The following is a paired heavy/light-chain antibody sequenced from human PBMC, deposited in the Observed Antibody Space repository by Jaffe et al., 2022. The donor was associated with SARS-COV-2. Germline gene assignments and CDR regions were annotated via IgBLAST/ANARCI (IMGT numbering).Light chain of an antibody. CDR1: NLGDKY. V-gene: IGLV3-1*01. CDR2: QDS. Sequence: SYELTQPPSVSVSPGQTASITCSGDNLGDKYACWYQQKPGQSPVLVIYQDSKRPSGIPERFSGSNSGNTATLTISGTQAMDEADYYCQAWDSSTAQFGGGTKLTVL. CDR3: QAWDSSTAQ. J-gene: IGLJ3*02.
Heavy chain of an antibody. CDR1: GGSITSSSYY. D-gene: IGHD2-2*01. V-gene: IGHV4-61*02. CDR3: ARGCSSTSCYLYGMDV. J-gene: IGHJ6*02. Sequence: QVQLQESGPGLVKPSQTLSLTCTVSGGSITSSSYYWSWIRQPAGKGLEWIGRIYTSGSTNYNPSLKSRVTISVDTSKNQFSLKLSSVTAADTAVYYCARGCSSTSCYLYGMDVWGQGTTVTVSS. CDR2: IYTSGST.